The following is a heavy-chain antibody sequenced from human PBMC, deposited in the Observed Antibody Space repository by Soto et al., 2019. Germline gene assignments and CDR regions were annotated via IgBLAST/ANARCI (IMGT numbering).Heavy chain of an antibody. CDR3: SRGGHYYNSMI. Sequence: SETLSLTCTVSGDSVSGGGYYWTWIRQPPGKGLEWIGYISFTGDTTYNPSLRSRVTIAMHTSKNQFSLKLTSATAADTALYYCSRGGHYYNSMIWGPGTLVTVSS. D-gene: IGHD3-22*01. J-gene: IGHJ4*02. V-gene: IGHV4-61*08. CDR1: GDSVSGGGYY. CDR2: ISFTGDT.